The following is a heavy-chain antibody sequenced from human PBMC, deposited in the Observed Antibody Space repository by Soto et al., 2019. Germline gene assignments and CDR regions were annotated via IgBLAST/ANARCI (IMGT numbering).Heavy chain of an antibody. CDR3: AKGAIFGVVIIDY. D-gene: IGHD3-3*01. V-gene: IGHV3-23*01. J-gene: IGHJ4*02. CDR2: ISGSGGST. CDR1: GCTLISYA. Sequence: LRXSCASSGCTLISYAMSWVRQAPGKGLEWVSAISGSGGSTYYADSVKGRFTISRDNSKNTLYLQMNSLRAEDTAVYYCAKGAIFGVVIIDYWGQGTLVTVSS.